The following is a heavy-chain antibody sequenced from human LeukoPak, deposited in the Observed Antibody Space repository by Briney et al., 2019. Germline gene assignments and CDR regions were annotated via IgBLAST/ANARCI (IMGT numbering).Heavy chain of an antibody. CDR3: AKGWAGSRGAFNY. CDR1: GFTFSSYW. Sequence: PGGSLRLSCVASGFTFSSYWMHWVRQDPRKGLVWVSRINGDGRNINYADSVRGRFTISRDNAKNTLYLQMNSLRAEDTAVYYCAKGWAGSRGAFNYWGQGTLVTVSS. J-gene: IGHJ4*02. D-gene: IGHD3-10*01. V-gene: IGHV3-74*01. CDR2: INGDGRNI.